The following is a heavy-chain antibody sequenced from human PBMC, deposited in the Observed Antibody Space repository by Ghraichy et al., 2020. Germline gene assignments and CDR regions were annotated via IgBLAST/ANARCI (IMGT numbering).Heavy chain of an antibody. CDR1: GGSFSGYY. CDR3: ARGSYDFWSGYFGPLRYYYYMDV. Sequence: SETLSLTCAVYGGSFSGYYWSWIRQPPGKGLEWIGEINHSGSTNYNPSLKSRVTISVDTSKNQFSLKLSSVTAADTAVYYCARGSYDFWSGYFGPLRYYYYMDVWGKGTTVTVSS. V-gene: IGHV4-34*01. D-gene: IGHD3-3*01. CDR2: INHSGST. J-gene: IGHJ6*03.